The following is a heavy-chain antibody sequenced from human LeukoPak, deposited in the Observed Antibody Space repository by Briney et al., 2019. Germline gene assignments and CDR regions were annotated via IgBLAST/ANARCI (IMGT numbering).Heavy chain of an antibody. J-gene: IGHJ4*02. D-gene: IGHD3-10*01. Sequence: GGSLRLSCAASGLTFSNARMNWVRQAPGKGLEWVGRIKTKTDGETTDYAAPVKGRLTISRDDSKNTLYLQMNSLKTEDTAVYYCIHYDAGSYSTDYWGQGTQVTVSS. CDR1: GLTFSNAR. CDR2: IKTKTDGETT. CDR3: IHYDAGSYSTDY. V-gene: IGHV3-15*07.